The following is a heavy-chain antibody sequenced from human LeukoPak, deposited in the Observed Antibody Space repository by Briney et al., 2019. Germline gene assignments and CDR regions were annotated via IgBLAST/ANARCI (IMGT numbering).Heavy chain of an antibody. J-gene: IGHJ4*02. Sequence: GGSLRLSCAASGFTFSSYGMHWVRQAPGKGLEWVAVIWYDGSNKYYADSVKGRFTISRDNSKNTLYLQMNSLRAEDTAVYYCARAGDTAMVPVDYWGQGTLVTVSS. V-gene: IGHV3-33*08. D-gene: IGHD5-18*01. CDR3: ARAGDTAMVPVDY. CDR1: GFTFSSYG. CDR2: IWYDGSNK.